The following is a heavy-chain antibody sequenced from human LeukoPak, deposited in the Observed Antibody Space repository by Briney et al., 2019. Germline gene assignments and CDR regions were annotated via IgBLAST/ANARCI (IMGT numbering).Heavy chain of an antibody. V-gene: IGHV4-34*01. D-gene: IGHD2/OR15-2a*01. CDR2: INHSGST. Sequence: SETPSLTCAVYGGSFSGYYWSWIRQPPGKGLEWIGEINHSGSTNYNPSLKSRVTISVDTSKNQFSLKLSSVTAADTAVYYCARGPGFYASYWGQGTLVTVSS. CDR3: ARGPGFYASY. CDR1: GGSFSGYY. J-gene: IGHJ4*02.